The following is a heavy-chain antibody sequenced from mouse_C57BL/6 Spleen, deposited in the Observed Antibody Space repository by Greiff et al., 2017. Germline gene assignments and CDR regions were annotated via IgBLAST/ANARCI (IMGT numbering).Heavy chain of an antibody. J-gene: IGHJ3*01. CDR1: GYTFTSYW. Sequence: QVQLQQPGTELVKPGASVKLSCKASGYTFTSYWMHWVKQRPGQGLEWIGNINPSNGGTNYNEKFKSKATLTVDKSSSPAYMQLSSLTSEDSAVYYCARLGGVYYMFAYWGQGTLVTVSA. CDR3: ARLGGVYYMFAY. CDR2: INPSNGGT. V-gene: IGHV1-53*01. D-gene: IGHD2-1*01.